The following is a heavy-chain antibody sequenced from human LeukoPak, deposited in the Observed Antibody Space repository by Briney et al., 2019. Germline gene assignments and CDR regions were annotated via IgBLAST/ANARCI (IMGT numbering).Heavy chain of an antibody. Sequence: SETLSLTCTVSGGSISSYYWSWIRQPPGKGLEWIGYIYYSGSTNYNPSLKSRVTISVDTSKNQFSLKLSSVTAADTAVYYCATSSHRPPRGYFDYWGQGTLVTVSS. CDR3: ATSSHRPPRGYFDY. J-gene: IGHJ4*02. CDR2: IYYSGST. D-gene: IGHD3-10*01. CDR1: GGSISSYY. V-gene: IGHV4-59*08.